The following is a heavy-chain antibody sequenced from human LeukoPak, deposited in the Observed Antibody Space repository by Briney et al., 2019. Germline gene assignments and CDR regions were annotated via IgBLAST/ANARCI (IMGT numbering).Heavy chain of an antibody. Sequence: PSETLSLTCTVSGGSISSSSYYWGWIRQPPGKGLEWIGSIYYSGSTYYNPSLKSRVTISVDTSKNQFSLKLSPVTAADTAVYYCARRDGKFPLFGYWGQGTLVTVSS. CDR3: ARRDGKFPLFGY. V-gene: IGHV4-39*01. CDR2: IYYSGST. CDR1: GGSISSSSYY. J-gene: IGHJ4*02. D-gene: IGHD2-21*01.